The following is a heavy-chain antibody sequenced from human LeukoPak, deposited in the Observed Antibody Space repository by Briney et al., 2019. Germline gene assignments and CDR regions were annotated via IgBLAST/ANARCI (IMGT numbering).Heavy chain of an antibody. D-gene: IGHD3-10*01. J-gene: IGHJ4*02. CDR1: GFTFSSYG. CDR3: AKDFYGSGSYPYYFDY. CDR2: ISYDGSNK. Sequence: GGSLRLSCAASGFTFSSYGMHWVRQAPGKGLEWVAVISYDGSNKYYADSVKGRFTISRDNSKNTLYLQMNSLRAEDTAVYYCAKDFYGSGSYPYYFDYWGQGTLVTVSS. V-gene: IGHV3-30*18.